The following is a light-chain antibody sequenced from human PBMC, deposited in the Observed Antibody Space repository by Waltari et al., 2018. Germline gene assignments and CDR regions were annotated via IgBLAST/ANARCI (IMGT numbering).Light chain of an antibody. Sequence: EIVLTQSPATLSLSPGERATLSCRASHSVDWYLAWYQQRPGQPPRLLIYDTSNRAPGIPARFSGRGSDTDFTLTISSLEPEDFAVYYCQQRRSWPLTFGGGTKVEIE. CDR1: HSVDWY. CDR3: QQRRSWPLT. CDR2: DTS. V-gene: IGKV3-11*01. J-gene: IGKJ4*01.